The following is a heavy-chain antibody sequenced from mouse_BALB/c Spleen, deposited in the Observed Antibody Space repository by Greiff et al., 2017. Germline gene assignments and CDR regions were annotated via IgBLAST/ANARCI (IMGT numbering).Heavy chain of an antibody. J-gene: IGHJ4*01. D-gene: IGHD1-1*01. Sequence: VQLQQSGPELVKPGASVKISCKASGYSFTGYFMNWVMQSHGKSLEWIGRINPYNGDTFYNQKFKGKATLTVDKSSSTAHMELRSLASEDSAVYYCARGGSGTNYAMDYWGQGTSVTVSS. CDR2: INPYNGDT. V-gene: IGHV1-20*02. CDR3: ARGGSGTNYAMDY. CDR1: GYSFTGYF.